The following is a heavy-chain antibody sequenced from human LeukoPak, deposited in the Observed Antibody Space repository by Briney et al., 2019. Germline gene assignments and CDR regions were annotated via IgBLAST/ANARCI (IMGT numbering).Heavy chain of an antibody. CDR3: TRVLTYGDYRYYFDF. J-gene: IGHJ4*02. Sequence: GGSLRLSCAASGFTFSSYAMSWVRQAPGKGLEWVSAISGSGGSTYYADSVKGRFTISRDNSKNTLYLQMNSLRAEDTAVYYCTRVLTYGDYRYYFDFWGQGTLVTVSS. V-gene: IGHV3-23*01. D-gene: IGHD4-17*01. CDR1: GFTFSSYA. CDR2: ISGSGGST.